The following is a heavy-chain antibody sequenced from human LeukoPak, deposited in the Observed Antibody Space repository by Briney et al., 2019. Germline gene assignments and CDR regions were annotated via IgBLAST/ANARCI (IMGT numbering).Heavy chain of an antibody. V-gene: IGHV4-59*01. CDR2: IYYSGST. CDR1: GGSISSYY. Sequence: PSETLSLTCTVSGGSISSYYWSWIRQPAGKGLEWIGYIYYSGSTNYNPSLKSRVTISVDTSKNQFSLKLSSVTAADTAVYYCARDRYYYDSSGYYYRSDDAFDIWGQGTMVTVSS. CDR3: ARDRYYYDSSGYYYRSDDAFDI. J-gene: IGHJ3*02. D-gene: IGHD3-22*01.